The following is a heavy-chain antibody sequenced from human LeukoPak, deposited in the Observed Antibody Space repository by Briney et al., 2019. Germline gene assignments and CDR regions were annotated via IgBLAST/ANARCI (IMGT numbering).Heavy chain of an antibody. CDR2: ISGSGGTI. V-gene: IGHV3-48*02. Sequence: GGPQRLSCAASGFTLSSYSVDWVRQAPGRGVEWVSYISGSGGTIYYADSVRGRFTITRNNAQYSLYLQMNTLRDEDTAVYYCARGWLTNTFDYWGQGALVAVSS. D-gene: IGHD6-19*01. CDR3: ARGWLTNTFDY. CDR1: GFTLSSYS. J-gene: IGHJ4*02.